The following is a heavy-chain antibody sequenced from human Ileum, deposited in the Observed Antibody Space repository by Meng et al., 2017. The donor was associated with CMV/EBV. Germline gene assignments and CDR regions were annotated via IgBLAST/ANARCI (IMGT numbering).Heavy chain of an antibody. V-gene: IGHV4-30-4*08. CDR3: AREIPSSSWYYLDY. D-gene: IGHD6-13*01. CDR1: GGSIGSGDYY. CDR2: IHYSGST. Sequence: GRRRRSGPGLVKPSQTLSFTCTVSGGSIGSGDYYWGWIRQPPGKGLEWIGYIHYSGSTYYNPSLKSRVTISVDTSKNQFSLKLSSVTAADTAVYYCAREIPSSSWYYLDYWGQGTLVTVSS. J-gene: IGHJ4*02.